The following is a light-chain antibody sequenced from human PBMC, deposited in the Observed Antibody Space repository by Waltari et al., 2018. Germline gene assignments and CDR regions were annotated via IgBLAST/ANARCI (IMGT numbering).Light chain of an antibody. V-gene: IGLV2-8*01. CDR3: SSYAGSNNVV. J-gene: IGLJ2*01. Sequence: QSALTQPPSASGSPGQSVTISCPGTSSDVGGYNYASWHQQHPGKAPKLMIYEVSKRPSGVPDRFSGSKSGNTASLTVSGLQAEDEADYYCSSYAGSNNVVFGGGTKLTVL. CDR2: EVS. CDR1: SSDVGGYNY.